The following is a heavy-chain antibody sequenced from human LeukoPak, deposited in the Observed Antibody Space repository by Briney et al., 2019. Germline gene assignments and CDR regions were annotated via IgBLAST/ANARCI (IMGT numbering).Heavy chain of an antibody. V-gene: IGHV1-46*01. D-gene: IGHD4-17*01. CDR3: ARAGGDGDYDPLVRPPPDY. Sequence: ASVKVSCKASGYTFTSYYMHWVRQAPGQGLEWMAIINPSGGSTSYAQKFQGRVTLTRDTSTSTVYMELSSLRSEDTAVYYCARAGGDGDYDPLVRPPPDYWGQGTLVTVSS. J-gene: IGHJ4*02. CDR1: GYTFTSYY. CDR2: INPSGGST.